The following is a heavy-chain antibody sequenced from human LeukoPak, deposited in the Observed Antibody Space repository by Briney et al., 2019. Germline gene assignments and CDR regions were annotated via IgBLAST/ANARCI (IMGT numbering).Heavy chain of an antibody. CDR3: AAERYGGISDCCNFEI. D-gene: IGHD4-23*01. CDR2: IIVGTGVT. V-gene: IGHV1-58*01. Sequence: SVKVSCKPSGFTFSTSAVQWVRQARGQRLEGVGWIIVGTGVTNYAQSLQGRVTITRDMSTSTAYMELSSLRSEDTAVCYCAAERYGGISDCCNFEIWGQGTMVTVSS. J-gene: IGHJ3*02. CDR1: GFTFSTSA.